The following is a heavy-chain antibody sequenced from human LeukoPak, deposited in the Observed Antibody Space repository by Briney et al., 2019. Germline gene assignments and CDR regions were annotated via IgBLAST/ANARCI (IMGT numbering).Heavy chain of an antibody. CDR1: GFTFSNYG. J-gene: IGHJ5*02. V-gene: IGHV3-21*01. CDR2: ISSTGGYI. CDR3: ARAPVYSGWS. Sequence: PGGSLRLSCAASGFTFSNYGMNWVRQAPGKGLEWASTISSTGGYIYYADSVKGRFTISRDNAKNSLYLQMNSLRAEDTAVYYCARAPVYSGWSWGQGTLVTVSS. D-gene: IGHD5-12*01.